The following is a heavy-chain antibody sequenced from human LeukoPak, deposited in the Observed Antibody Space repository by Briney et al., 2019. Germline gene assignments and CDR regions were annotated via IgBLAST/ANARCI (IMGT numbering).Heavy chain of an antibody. D-gene: IGHD2-15*01. V-gene: IGHV3-21*06. CDR3: ARVKYCSGGSCYFEIAMDV. CDR1: GFSFSTYS. J-gene: IGHJ6*04. Sequence: PGGSLRLSCAASGFSFSTYSMNWVRQAPGKGLEWVSSISRNSRYIYYADSMRGRFTISRDNAKNSLYLQMNSLRAEDTAVYYCARVKYCSGGSCYFEIAMDVWGKGTTVTISS. CDR2: ISRNSRYI.